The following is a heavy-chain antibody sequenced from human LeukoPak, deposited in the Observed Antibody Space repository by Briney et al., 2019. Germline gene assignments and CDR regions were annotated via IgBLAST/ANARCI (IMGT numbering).Heavy chain of an antibody. D-gene: IGHD2-2*01. CDR1: GGSISSYY. V-gene: IGHV4-39*07. J-gene: IGHJ3*02. Sequence: SETLSLTCTVSGGSISSYYWGWIRQPPGKGLEWIGSMYSSGSTYYNPSLKSRVTISVDTSKNQFSLKLSSVTAADTAVYYCARGPPDCSSTSCYAFDAFDIWGQGTMATVSS. CDR2: MYSSGST. CDR3: ARGPPDCSSTSCYAFDAFDI.